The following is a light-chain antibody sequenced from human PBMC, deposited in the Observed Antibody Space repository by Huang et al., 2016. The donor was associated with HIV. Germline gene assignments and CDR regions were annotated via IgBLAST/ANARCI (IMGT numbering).Light chain of an antibody. J-gene: IGKJ1*01. V-gene: IGKV4-1*01. CDR3: QQYYASPQT. CDR1: QSVFSTSTNKDY. Sequence: DIVMAQSPVSLAVSLGERATLTCRSSQSVFSTSTNKDYLAWFQQKPGQPPKLLLFWPSTREVGVPDRFSGSGSGTHFTLTIANLEADDAAIYYCQQYYASPQTFGQGTRV. CDR2: WPS.